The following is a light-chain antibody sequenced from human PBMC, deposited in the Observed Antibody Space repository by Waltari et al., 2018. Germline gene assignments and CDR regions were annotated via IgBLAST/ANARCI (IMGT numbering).Light chain of an antibody. CDR1: QSVGVW. CDR2: KTS. CDR3: QQYNSFPKT. V-gene: IGKV1-5*03. J-gene: IGKJ1*01. Sequence: DIQITQSPSTLSPSVGDRVTMTCRASQSVGVWLAWYQQKPGKAPKVLIYKTSSLESGVPSRFSGSGSGTEFTLTISNLQPADFATYYCQQYNSFPKTFGQGTKVEIK.